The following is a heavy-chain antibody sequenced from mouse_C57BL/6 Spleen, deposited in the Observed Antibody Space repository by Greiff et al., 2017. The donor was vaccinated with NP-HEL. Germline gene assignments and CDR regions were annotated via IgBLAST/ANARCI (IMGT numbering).Heavy chain of an antibody. J-gene: IGHJ3*01. Sequence: EVQLQESGAELVKPGASVKLSCTASGFNIKDYYMHWVKQRTEQGLEWIGRIDPGDGETKYAPKFQGKATMTADTSSNTAYLQLSSLTSEDTAVYYCARSGSSYGFAYWGQGTLVTVSA. D-gene: IGHD1-1*01. V-gene: IGHV14-2*01. CDR2: IDPGDGET. CDR1: GFNIKDYY. CDR3: ARSGSSYGFAY.